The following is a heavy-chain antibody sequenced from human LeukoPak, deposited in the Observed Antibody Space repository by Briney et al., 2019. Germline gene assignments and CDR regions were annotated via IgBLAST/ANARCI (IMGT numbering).Heavy chain of an antibody. CDR1: GGSISSYY. J-gene: IGHJ2*01. D-gene: IGHD6-19*01. CDR3: ARSQWLVRWYFDL. V-gene: IGHV4-59*01. CDR2: IYYSGST. Sequence: PSETLSLTCTVSGGSISSYYWSWIRQPPGKGLEWIGYIYYSGSTNYNPSLKSRVTISVDMSKNQFSLKLSSVTAADTAVYYCARSQWLVRWYFDLWGRGTLVTVSS.